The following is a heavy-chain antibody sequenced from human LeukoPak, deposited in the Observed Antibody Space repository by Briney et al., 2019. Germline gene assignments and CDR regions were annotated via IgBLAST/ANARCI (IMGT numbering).Heavy chain of an antibody. D-gene: IGHD5-18*01. CDR3: ARGRRGPTAMVDY. V-gene: IGHV1-69*04. CDR2: IIPILGIA. CDR1: GGTFSSYA. J-gene: IGHJ4*02. Sequence: SVKVSCKASGGTFSSYAISWVRQAPGQGLEWMGRIIPILGIANYAQKFQGRVTITADKSTSTAYMELSSLRSEDTAVYYCARGRRGPTAMVDYWGQGTPVTVSS.